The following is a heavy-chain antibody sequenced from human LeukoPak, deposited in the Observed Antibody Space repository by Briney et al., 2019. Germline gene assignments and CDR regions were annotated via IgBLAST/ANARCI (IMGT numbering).Heavy chain of an antibody. CDR2: ISAYNGNT. CDR3: AREIYSGSYHDY. J-gene: IGHJ4*02. V-gene: IGHV1-18*01. CDR1: GYTFTSYG. Sequence: ASVKVSCKASGYTFTSYGISWVRQAPGQGLEWMGWISAYNGNTNYARKLQGRVTMTTDTSTSTAYMELRSLRSDDTAVYYCAREIYSGSYHDYWGQGTLVTVSS. D-gene: IGHD1-26*01.